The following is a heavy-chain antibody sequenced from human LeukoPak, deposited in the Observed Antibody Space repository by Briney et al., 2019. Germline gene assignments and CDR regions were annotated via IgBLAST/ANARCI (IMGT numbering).Heavy chain of an antibody. CDR3: ARGGLNYADASDI. J-gene: IGHJ3*02. Sequence: PGGSLRLSCAASGSTFSRHSMNWVRQAPGKGLEWVSYISSGSSYIYYADPVKGRFTISRDNAENSLYLQMNSLRGEDTAVYYCARGGLNYADASDIWGQGTMVTVSS. CDR1: GSTFSRHS. D-gene: IGHD4-11*01. CDR2: ISSGSSYI. V-gene: IGHV3-21*01.